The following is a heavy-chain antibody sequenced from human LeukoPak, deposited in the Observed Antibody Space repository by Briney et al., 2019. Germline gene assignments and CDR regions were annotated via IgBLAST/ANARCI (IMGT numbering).Heavy chain of an antibody. CDR1: GFTFSSYW. D-gene: IGHD3-16*02. J-gene: IGHJ4*02. Sequence: GGSLRLSCAASGFTFSSYWMSWVRQAPGKGLEWVAHIKQDGSEKYYVDSVKGRFTISRDNSKNTLYLQMNSLRAEDTAVYYCAKAVRVDMITFGGVIVYPYCFDYWGQGTLVTVSS. CDR3: AKAVRVDMITFGGVIVYPYCFDY. V-gene: IGHV3-7*03. CDR2: IKQDGSEK.